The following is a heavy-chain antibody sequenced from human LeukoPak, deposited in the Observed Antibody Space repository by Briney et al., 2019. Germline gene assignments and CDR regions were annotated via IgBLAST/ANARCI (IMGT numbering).Heavy chain of an antibody. CDR2: IYYSANT. Sequence: KTSETLSLTCTVSGGSITSYYYTWIRQPPRKGLEWIGYIYYSANTNYNPSLKSRVTMSLDMSKNQLSLRLTSVTAADTAVYYCAREDSGTSIDYWGQGTLVTVSS. V-gene: IGHV4-59*01. J-gene: IGHJ4*01. D-gene: IGHD1-26*01. CDR3: AREDSGTSIDY. CDR1: GGSITSYY.